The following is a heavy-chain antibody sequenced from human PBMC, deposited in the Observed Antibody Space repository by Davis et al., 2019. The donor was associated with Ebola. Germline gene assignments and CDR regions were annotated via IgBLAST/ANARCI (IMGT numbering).Heavy chain of an antibody. J-gene: IGHJ4*02. V-gene: IGHV3-7*01. CDR1: GFTFSTYA. CDR2: IKQDGSEK. Sequence: GESLKISCAASGFTFSTYAMSWVRQAPGKGLEWVANIKQDGSEKYYVDSVKGRFTISRDNAKNSLYLQMNSLRAEDTALYFCAREELSGSYSGWGQGTLVTVSS. CDR3: AREELSGSYSG. D-gene: IGHD1-26*01.